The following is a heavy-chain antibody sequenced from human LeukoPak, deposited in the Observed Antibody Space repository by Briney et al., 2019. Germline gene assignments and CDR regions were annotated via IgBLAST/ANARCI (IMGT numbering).Heavy chain of an antibody. V-gene: IGHV4-30-2*01. CDR1: GGSISSGGYS. Sequence: PSETLSLTCAVSGGSISSGGYSWSWIRQPPGKGLEWIGYIYHSGSTYYNPSLKSRVTISVDRSKNQFSLKLSSVTAADTAVYYCARDQWFGELFYGMDVWGQGTTVTVSS. CDR2: IYHSGST. CDR3: ARDQWFGELFYGMDV. D-gene: IGHD3-10*01. J-gene: IGHJ6*02.